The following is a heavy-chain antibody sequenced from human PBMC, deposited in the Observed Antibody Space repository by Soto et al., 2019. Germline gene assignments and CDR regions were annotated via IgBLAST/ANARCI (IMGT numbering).Heavy chain of an antibody. CDR1: GLTFYSYA. D-gene: IGHD3-3*01. V-gene: IGHV3-23*01. Sequence: EVQLLESGGGLVQPGGSLRLSCAASGLTFYSYAMSWVRQAPGKGLEWVAGISGNGRSTYYAASVKGRFTISRDNSKNTLYLQMNSLRDEDTATYFCAKFNTMACVDYWGQGTLVTVSS. CDR3: AKFNTMACVDY. CDR2: ISGNGRST. J-gene: IGHJ4*02.